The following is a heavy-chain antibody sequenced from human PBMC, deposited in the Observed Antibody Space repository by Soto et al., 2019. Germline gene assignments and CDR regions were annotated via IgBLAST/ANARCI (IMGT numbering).Heavy chain of an antibody. CDR1: GFTFSAYG. CDR3: AKDRMGAGVRGYFDY. CDR2: ISYDGSNK. J-gene: IGHJ4*02. Sequence: QVQLVESGGGVVQPGRSLRLSCAGSGFTFSAYGMDWVRQAPGKGLEWVAVISYDGSNKYYADSVKGRFTISRDNSKNTLYLQMNSLRAVDTAVYYCAKDRMGAGVRGYFDYWGQGTLVTVSS. D-gene: IGHD3-10*01. V-gene: IGHV3-30*18.